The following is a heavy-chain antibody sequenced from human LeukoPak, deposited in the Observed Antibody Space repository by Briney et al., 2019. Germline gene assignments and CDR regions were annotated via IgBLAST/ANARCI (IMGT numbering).Heavy chain of an antibody. CDR1: GYTFTGYY. CDR2: INPNSGGT. D-gene: IGHD3-10*01. V-gene: IGHV1-2*06. CDR3: ARDTTMVRGVIID. Sequence: ASVKVSCKASGYTFTGYYMHWVRQAPGQGLEWMGRINPNSGGTNYAQKLQGRVTMTTDTSTSTAYMELRSLRSDDTAVYYCARDTTMVRGVIIDWGQGTLVTVSS. J-gene: IGHJ4*02.